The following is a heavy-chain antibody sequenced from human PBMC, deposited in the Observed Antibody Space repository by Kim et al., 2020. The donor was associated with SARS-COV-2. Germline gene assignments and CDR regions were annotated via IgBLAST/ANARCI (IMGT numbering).Heavy chain of an antibody. CDR3: ARFGSNSPNNWFDP. V-gene: IGHV4-4*07. CDR1: GGSFSSYY. D-gene: IGHD6-6*01. Sequence: SETLSLTCSVSGGSFSSYYWSWIRQPAGKGLEWIGRIYTSGSTNYNPSLNSRVTMSVDTSKNQFSLKLSSVTAADTAVYYCARFGSNSPNNWFDPWGQGTLVTVSS. J-gene: IGHJ5*02. CDR2: IYTSGST.